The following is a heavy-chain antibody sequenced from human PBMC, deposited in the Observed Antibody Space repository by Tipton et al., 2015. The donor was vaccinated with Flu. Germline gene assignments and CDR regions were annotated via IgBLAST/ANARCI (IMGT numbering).Heavy chain of an antibody. J-gene: IGHJ6*02. CDR1: GGTFSSYA. CDR3: ASDIVVVPAAFGGDYGMDV. CDR2: IIPIFGTA. Sequence: QVQLVQSGAEVKKPGSSVKVSCKASGGTFSSYAISWVRQAPGQGLEWMGGIIPIFGTANYAQKFQGRVTITADESTSTAYMELSSLRSEDTAVYYCASDIVVVPAAFGGDYGMDVWGQGTTVTVSS. V-gene: IGHV1-69*12. D-gene: IGHD2-2*01.